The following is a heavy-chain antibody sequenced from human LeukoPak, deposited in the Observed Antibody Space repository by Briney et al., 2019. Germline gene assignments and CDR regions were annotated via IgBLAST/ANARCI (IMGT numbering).Heavy chain of an antibody. Sequence: PGGSLRLSCAASGFTFSSYSMHWVRQAPGKGLEWVSSISSSSNYIKHADSVKGRFTISRDSAKTSLYLQMNSLRAEDAAVYYCARGQEGYYYDSSGYYQGPLDYWGQGTLVTVSS. CDR2: ISSSSNYI. CDR3: ARGQEGYYYDSSGYYQGPLDY. CDR1: GFTFSSYS. J-gene: IGHJ4*02. V-gene: IGHV3-21*06. D-gene: IGHD3-22*01.